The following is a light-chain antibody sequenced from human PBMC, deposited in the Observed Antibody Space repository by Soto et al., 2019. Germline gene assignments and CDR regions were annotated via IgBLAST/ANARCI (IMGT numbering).Light chain of an antibody. CDR2: DND. CDR1: SSNIGSNF. J-gene: IGLJ2*01. CDR3: SSYTSSSTLV. V-gene: IGLV1-51*01. Sequence: QAVLTQPPSVSATPGQRVTISCSGSSSNIGSNFVSWYRHLPGTAPKLLIYDNDKRPSEIPDRFSGSKSGTSATLAITGLQTGDEVDYYCSSYTSSSTLVFGGGTKLTVL.